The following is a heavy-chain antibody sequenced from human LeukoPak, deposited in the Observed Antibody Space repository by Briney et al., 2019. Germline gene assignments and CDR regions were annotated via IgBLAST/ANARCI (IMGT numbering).Heavy chain of an antibody. Sequence: PGGSLRLSCAASGFTFSNYWMSWVRQAPGKGLEWVANIKHDGSETYYADSVKGRFTISRDNAKNSLFLQVNTLRAEDTAVYYCARVAVAGFDYWGQGTLVTVSS. D-gene: IGHD6-19*01. CDR2: IKHDGSET. CDR3: ARVAVAGFDY. V-gene: IGHV3-7*01. CDR1: GFTFSNYW. J-gene: IGHJ4*02.